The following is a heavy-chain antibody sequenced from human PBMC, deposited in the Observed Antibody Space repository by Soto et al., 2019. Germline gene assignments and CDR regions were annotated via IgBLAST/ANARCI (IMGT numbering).Heavy chain of an antibody. Sequence: ASVKVSCKASGGTFSSYTISWVRQAPGQGLEWMGRIIPILGIANYAQKFQGRVTITADKSTSTAYMELSSLRSEDTAVYYCARGSGFLEWLLTSWFDPWGQGTLVTVSS. CDR1: GGTFSSYT. CDR2: IIPILGIA. CDR3: ARGSGFLEWLLTSWFDP. V-gene: IGHV1-69*02. J-gene: IGHJ5*02. D-gene: IGHD3-3*01.